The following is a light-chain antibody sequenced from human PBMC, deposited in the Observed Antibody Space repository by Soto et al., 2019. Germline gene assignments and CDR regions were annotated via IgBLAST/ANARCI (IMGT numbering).Light chain of an antibody. CDR3: QQYGSSLLT. Sequence: EIVLTQSPGTLSLSPGERATLSCRASQSVSSSYLAWYQQKPGQAPRLLIYGASSRATGIPDRFSGGGSGTDFTLTISRLEPEDVAVYYCQQYGSSLLTFGGGTKVEIK. V-gene: IGKV3-20*01. J-gene: IGKJ4*01. CDR2: GAS. CDR1: QSVSSSY.